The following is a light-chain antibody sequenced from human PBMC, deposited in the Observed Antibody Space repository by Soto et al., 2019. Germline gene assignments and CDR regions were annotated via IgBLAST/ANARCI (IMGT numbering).Light chain of an antibody. Sequence: EIVMTQSPGTLSVSPGERVIFSCRASQSVSSNLAWYQQKRGQTPRLLIYGASTRATGIPDRFSGSGSGTVFTLTISILQSEDFADYYCQQYQNWPLITFGQGTRLENK. J-gene: IGKJ5*01. CDR3: QQYQNWPLIT. CDR2: GAS. CDR1: QSVSSN. V-gene: IGKV3-15*01.